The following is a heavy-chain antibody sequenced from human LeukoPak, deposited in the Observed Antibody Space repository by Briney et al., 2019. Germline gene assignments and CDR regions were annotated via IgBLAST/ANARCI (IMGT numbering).Heavy chain of an antibody. CDR3: ARESQIAVSGALSH. J-gene: IGHJ4*02. CDR1: GFTFSNYW. Sequence: GGSLRLPCAASGFTFSNYWMTWVRQAPGKGLEWVANIKEDGSEKYYVDSVKGRFTISRDNAKNSLYLQINSLRADDTALYYCARESQIAVSGALSHWGQGILVTVSS. V-gene: IGHV3-7*03. D-gene: IGHD6-19*01. CDR2: IKEDGSEK.